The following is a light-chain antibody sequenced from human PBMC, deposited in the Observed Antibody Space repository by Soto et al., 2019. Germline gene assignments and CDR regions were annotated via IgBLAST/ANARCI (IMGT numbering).Light chain of an antibody. J-gene: IGKJ4*01. V-gene: IGKV3-15*01. CDR2: GAS. CDR3: QQYHDWPPLT. CDR1: HSVSSN. Sequence: EIVLTQSPGTLSLSPGERATLSCRASHSVSSNYLAWYQHKPGQAPRLLIHGASTRATGIPARFSGSRSGTEFTLTISSLQSEDSAVYYCQQYHDWPPLTFGGGTKVDIK.